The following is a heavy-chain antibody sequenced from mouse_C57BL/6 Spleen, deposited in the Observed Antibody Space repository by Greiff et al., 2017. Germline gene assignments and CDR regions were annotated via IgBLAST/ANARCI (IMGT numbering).Heavy chain of an antibody. J-gene: IGHJ4*01. CDR2: IWSGGST. V-gene: IGHV2-2*01. CDR1: GFSLTSYG. CDR3: ARDDYVAMDY. Sequence: VKLLESGPGLVQPSQSLSITCTVSGFSLTSYGVHWVRQSPGKGLEWLGVIWSGGSTDYNAAFICRLSISKDNSKSQVFFKMNRLQADDTAIYYCARDDYVAMDYWGQGTSVTVSS.